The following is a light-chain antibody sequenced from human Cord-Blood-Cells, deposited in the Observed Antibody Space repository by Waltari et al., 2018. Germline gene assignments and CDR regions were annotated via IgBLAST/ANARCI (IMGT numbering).Light chain of an antibody. V-gene: IGLV2-23*02. Sequence: QSALTQPASVSGSPGQSITIPCTGPSSDVGSYNIVSWYQQHPGKAPKLMIYEVSKRPSGVSNRFSGSKSGNTASLTISGLQAEDEADYYCCSYAGSYVFGTGTKVTVL. J-gene: IGLJ1*01. CDR3: CSYAGSYV. CDR1: SSDVGSYNI. CDR2: EVS.